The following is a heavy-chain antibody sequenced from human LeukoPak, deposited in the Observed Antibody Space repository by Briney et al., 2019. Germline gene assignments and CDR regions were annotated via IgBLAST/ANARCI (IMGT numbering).Heavy chain of an antibody. CDR2: INPNTGAT. CDR1: GYTFTAYY. J-gene: IGHJ4*02. D-gene: IGHD1-20*01. CDR3: ARVEGITGRFDY. V-gene: IGHV1-2*02. Sequence: ASVKVSCKASGYTFTAYYIHWVRLAPGQGLEWMGWINPNTGATKYAQKFQGRVTMTRDTTLRTAYMEMSRLRSDDTAIYYCARVEGITGRFDYWGQGTLVAVSS.